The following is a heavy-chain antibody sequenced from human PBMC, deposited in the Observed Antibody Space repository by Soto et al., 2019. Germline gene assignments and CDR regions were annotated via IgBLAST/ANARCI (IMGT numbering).Heavy chain of an antibody. J-gene: IGHJ4*02. CDR1: GGTFSSYT. CDR2: IIPILGIA. Sequence: GASVKVSCKASGGTFSSYTISWVRQAPGQGLEWMGRIIPILGIANYAQKFQGRVTITADKSTSTAYMELSSLRSEDTAVYYCARALGYCTNGVCFNTIDYWGQGTLVTVSS. CDR3: ARALGYCTNGVCFNTIDY. D-gene: IGHD2-8*01. V-gene: IGHV1-69*02.